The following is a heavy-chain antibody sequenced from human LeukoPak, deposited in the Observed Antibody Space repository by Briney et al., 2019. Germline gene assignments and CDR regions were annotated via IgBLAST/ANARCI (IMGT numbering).Heavy chain of an antibody. J-gene: IGHJ4*02. D-gene: IGHD2-15*01. CDR2: IYPGDSDT. V-gene: IGHV5-51*01. CDR3: ARNTGYCSGGRCYGDF. CDR1: GYTFHSYW. Sequence: GESLKISCKGSGYTFHSYWIAWVRQMPGKGLEWMGIIYPGDSDTRYSPSFQGQVTISDDKSIRTAYLQWSSLKASATAMYYCARNTGYCSGGRCYGDFWGQGTLVTVSS.